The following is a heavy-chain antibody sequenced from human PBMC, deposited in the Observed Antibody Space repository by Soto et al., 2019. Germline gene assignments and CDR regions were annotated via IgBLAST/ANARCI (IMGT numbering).Heavy chain of an antibody. J-gene: IGHJ5*02. Sequence: PSETLSLTCTVSGDSITRSNFYWGWIRQPPGKGLEWRGSIFYSGSTFYNPALKSRVTFSVDTSKNHFSLKLSSVTAADTAVYYCSRHKTTMLTVVSAFDPWGQGTRVTVSS. V-gene: IGHV4-39*02. CDR2: IFYSGST. D-gene: IGHD3-22*01. CDR3: SRHKTTMLTVVSAFDP. CDR1: GDSITRSNFY.